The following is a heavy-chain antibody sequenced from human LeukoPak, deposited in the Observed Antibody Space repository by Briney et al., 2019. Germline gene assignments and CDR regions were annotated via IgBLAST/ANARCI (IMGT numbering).Heavy chain of an antibody. CDR1: GYTFTNYY. CDR3: ARWTTTFLDY. Sequence: ASVKVSCKASGYTFTNYYIQWVRQAPGHGLEWLGISNPNGDSTNYTQKFQGRVTMTRDTSTSTVYMDLSSLRSEDTAVYYCARWTTTFLDYWGQGTLVTVSS. V-gene: IGHV1-46*01. J-gene: IGHJ4*02. CDR2: SNPNGDST. D-gene: IGHD1-1*01.